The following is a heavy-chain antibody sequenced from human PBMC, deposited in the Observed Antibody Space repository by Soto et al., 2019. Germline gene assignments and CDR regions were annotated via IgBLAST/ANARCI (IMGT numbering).Heavy chain of an antibody. Sequence: GGSLRLSCAASGFTFGASALQGVRQDSGKGLEWLGRIGSKGETYATAYAASVRGRFTISRDNSKNTLYLQMNSLRTEDTAVYYCVKDGGTLPNVVNYPFDIWGQGTKVTVSS. J-gene: IGHJ3*02. D-gene: IGHD3-16*01. V-gene: IGHV3-73*01. CDR3: VKDGGTLPNVVNYPFDI. CDR1: GFTFGASA. CDR2: IGSKGETYAT.